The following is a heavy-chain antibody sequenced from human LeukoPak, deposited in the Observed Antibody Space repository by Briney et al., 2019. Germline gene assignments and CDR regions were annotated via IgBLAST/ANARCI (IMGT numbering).Heavy chain of an antibody. CDR3: ARARYYDSSGYRSRIHYYYYMDV. CDR1: GGSISSYY. D-gene: IGHD3-22*01. V-gene: IGHV4-59*12. J-gene: IGHJ6*03. CDR2: IYYSGST. Sequence: PSETLSLTCTVSGGSISSYYWSWIRQPPGKGLEWIGYIYYSGSTNYNPSLKSRVTISVDTSKNQFSLKLSSVTAADTAVYYCARARYYDSSGYRSRIHYYYYMDVWGKGTTVTVSS.